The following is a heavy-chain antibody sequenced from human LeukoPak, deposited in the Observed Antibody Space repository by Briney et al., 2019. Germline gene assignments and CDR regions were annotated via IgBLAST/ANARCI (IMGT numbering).Heavy chain of an antibody. J-gene: IGHJ3*02. CDR1: GFPFSCYD. V-gene: IGHV3-13*01. D-gene: IGHD1-1*01. Sequence: GGSLRLSFAASGFPFSCYDMDWVRQATGKGLEWVSAIGTAGDTYYPGSVTGRFTLSRENAKNPLYLQMNGQRAGDTAVYYCARGYTGYGFDIWGQGTMVTVSS. CDR3: ARGYTGYGFDI. CDR2: IGTAGDT.